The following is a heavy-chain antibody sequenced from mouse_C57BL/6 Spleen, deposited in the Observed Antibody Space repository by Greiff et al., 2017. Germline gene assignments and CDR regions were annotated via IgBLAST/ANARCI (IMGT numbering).Heavy chain of an antibody. D-gene: IGHD2-5*01. CDR1: GYTFTSYW. CDR3: AKGYYSNYDWFAY. Sequence: QVQLQQPGAELVRPGSSVKLSCKASGYTFTSYWMHWVKQRPIQGLEWIGNIDPSDSETHYNQKFKDKATLTVDKSSSTAYMQLSSLTSEDSAVYYCAKGYYSNYDWFAYWGQGTLVTVSA. J-gene: IGHJ3*01. V-gene: IGHV1-52*01. CDR2: IDPSDSET.